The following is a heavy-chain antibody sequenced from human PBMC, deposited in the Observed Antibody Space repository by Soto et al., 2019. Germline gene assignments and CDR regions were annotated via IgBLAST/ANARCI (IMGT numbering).Heavy chain of an antibody. CDR3: ARDVDWAFDY. V-gene: IGHV3-23*01. CDR2: MGSSGGST. Sequence: PGGSLRLSCAASGFTFSTYSMSWVRQAPGKGLEWVSGMGSSGGSTYYADSVKGRFTISRDDVMNSLYLQMNSLRAEDTAVYYCARDVDWAFDYWAQGTLVTVSS. J-gene: IGHJ4*02. CDR1: GFTFSTYS. D-gene: IGHD3-9*01.